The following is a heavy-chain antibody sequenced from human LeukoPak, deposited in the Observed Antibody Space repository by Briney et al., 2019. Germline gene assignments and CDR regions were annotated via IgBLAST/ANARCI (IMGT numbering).Heavy chain of an antibody. CDR3: AKGELLSALDY. J-gene: IGHJ4*02. V-gene: IGHV3-30*18. Sequence: GGSLRLSCAASGFTFSSYGMHWVRQAPGKGLEWVAVISYDGSNKKYADSVKGRFTISRDNSKNTLYLQMNSLRAEDTALYYCAKGELLSALDYWGQGTLVTVSS. D-gene: IGHD1-26*01. CDR1: GFTFSSYG. CDR2: ISYDGSNK.